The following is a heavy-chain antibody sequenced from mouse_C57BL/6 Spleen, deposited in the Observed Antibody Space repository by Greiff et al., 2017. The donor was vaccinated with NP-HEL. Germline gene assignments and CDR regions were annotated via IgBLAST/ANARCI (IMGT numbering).Heavy chain of an antibody. CDR2: IYPGSGNT. J-gene: IGHJ4*01. D-gene: IGHD1-1*01. CDR3: ARSIYYYGSSPYYAMDY. Sequence: VQLQQSGAELVRPGASVKLSCKASGYTFTDYYINWVKQRPGQGLEWIARIYPGSGNTYYNEKFKGKATLTAEKSSSTAYMQLSSLTSEDSAVYFCARSIYYYGSSPYYAMDYWGQGTSVTVSS. CDR1: GYTFTDYY. V-gene: IGHV1-76*01.